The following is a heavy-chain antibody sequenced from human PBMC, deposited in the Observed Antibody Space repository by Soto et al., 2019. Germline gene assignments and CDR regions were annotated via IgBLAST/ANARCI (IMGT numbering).Heavy chain of an antibody. V-gene: IGHV3-13*01. CDR3: ARESSALGAFDI. CDR2: IGTAGDT. Sequence: GGSLRLSCAASGFTFSSYDMHWVRQATGKGLEWVSAIGTAGDTYYPGSVKGRFTISRENAKNSLYLQMNSLRAEDTAVYYCARESSALGAFDIWGQGTMVTVSS. J-gene: IGHJ3*02. CDR1: GFTFSSYD. D-gene: IGHD7-27*01.